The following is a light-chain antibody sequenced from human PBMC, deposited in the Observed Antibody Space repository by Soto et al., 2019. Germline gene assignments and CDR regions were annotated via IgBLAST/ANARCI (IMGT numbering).Light chain of an antibody. V-gene: IGKV3-20*01. CDR2: GAS. CDR1: QSVSSSF. J-gene: IGKJ4*01. Sequence: EIVLTQSPGTLSLSPGERATLSCRASQSVSSSFLAWYQQKPGQAPRLLIYGASNRATGIPDRLSGSGSGTDFTLTISRLEPVDFAVYYCQLYATTPPITFGGGTKV. CDR3: QLYATTPPIT.